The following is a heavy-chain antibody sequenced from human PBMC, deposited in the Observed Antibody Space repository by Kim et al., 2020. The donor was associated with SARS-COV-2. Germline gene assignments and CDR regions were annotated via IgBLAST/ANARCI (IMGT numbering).Heavy chain of an antibody. Sequence: GGSLRLSCSASGFTFTTYAMHWVRQAPGKGLEWVAVISYDGSSKYYADSVKGRFTISRDNSKNTLYLQVNSLRTDDTAVYYCAKVRGRYADYPLLDYWG. V-gene: IGHV3-30*18. D-gene: IGHD4-17*01. CDR1: GFTFTTYA. CDR3: AKVRGRYADYPLLDY. CDR2: ISYDGSSK. J-gene: IGHJ4*01.